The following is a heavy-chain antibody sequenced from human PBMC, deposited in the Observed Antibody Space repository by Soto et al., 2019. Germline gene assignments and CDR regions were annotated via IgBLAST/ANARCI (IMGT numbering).Heavy chain of an antibody. Sequence: PSETLSLTCAFSCGSISSSNWWSWVRQPPGKGLEWIGEIYHSGSTNYNPSLKSRVTISVDKSKNQFSLKLSSVTAADTAVYYCARGKGTNMVRGANWFDPWGQGTLVTVSS. J-gene: IGHJ5*02. CDR3: ARGKGTNMVRGANWFDP. D-gene: IGHD3-10*01. CDR1: CGSISSSNW. V-gene: IGHV4-4*02. CDR2: IYHSGST.